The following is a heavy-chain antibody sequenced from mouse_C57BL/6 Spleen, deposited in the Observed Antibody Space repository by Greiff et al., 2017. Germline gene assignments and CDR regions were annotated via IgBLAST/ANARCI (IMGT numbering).Heavy chain of an antibody. CDR2: IYPGSGST. V-gene: IGHV1-55*01. CDR3: ARSGRRDAMDY. Sequence: QVQLQQPGAELVKPGASVKMSCKASGYTFTGYWITWVKQRPGQGLEWIGDIYPGSGSTNYNEKFKSKATLTVDTSSSTAYMQLSSLTSEDSAVYYCARSGRRDAMDYWGQGTSVTVSS. D-gene: IGHD2-12*01. CDR1: GYTFTGYW. J-gene: IGHJ4*01.